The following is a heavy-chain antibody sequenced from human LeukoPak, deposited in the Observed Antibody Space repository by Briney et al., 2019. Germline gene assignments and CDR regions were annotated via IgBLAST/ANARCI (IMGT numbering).Heavy chain of an antibody. CDR1: GGSISNYY. D-gene: IGHD3-22*01. CDR2: MYYRGST. Sequence: PSETLSLTCTVSGGSISNYYWSWSRQPPGKGLEWIAYMYYRGSTNYNPSLKSRVTISVDTSKNQFSLRLNSVTAADTAVYYCAREQDYYDSRNNWFDPWGQGTLVTVSS. V-gene: IGHV4-59*01. J-gene: IGHJ5*02. CDR3: AREQDYYDSRNNWFDP.